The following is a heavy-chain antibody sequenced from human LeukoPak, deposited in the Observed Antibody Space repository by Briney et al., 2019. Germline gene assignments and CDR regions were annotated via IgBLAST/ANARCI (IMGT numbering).Heavy chain of an antibody. CDR1: GFTFGDYA. Sequence: TGGSLRLSCTASGFTFGDYAMSWFRQAPGKGLEWVSFIRNKAYGGTTEYAASVKGRFTISRDDSKSIAYLQMNSLKTEDTAVYYCTGGCSWHWYSDLWGRGTLVTVSS. D-gene: IGHD6-13*01. J-gene: IGHJ2*01. CDR3: TGGCSWHWYSDL. CDR2: IRNKAYGGTT. V-gene: IGHV3-49*03.